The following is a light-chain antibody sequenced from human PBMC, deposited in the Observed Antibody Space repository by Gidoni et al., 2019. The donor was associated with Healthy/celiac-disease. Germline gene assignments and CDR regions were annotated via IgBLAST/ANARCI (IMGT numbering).Light chain of an antibody. CDR1: QSISSY. Sequence: DIQMTHSPSSLSASVGDRVTITCRASQSISSYLNWDQQKPGKAPKLRIYAASSLQSGVPSRVSGSGRGTDFTLTISSLKPEDVATDDCQQSYSTPPLTFXGXTKVEI. V-gene: IGKV1-39*01. J-gene: IGKJ4*01. CDR3: QQSYSTPPLT. CDR2: AAS.